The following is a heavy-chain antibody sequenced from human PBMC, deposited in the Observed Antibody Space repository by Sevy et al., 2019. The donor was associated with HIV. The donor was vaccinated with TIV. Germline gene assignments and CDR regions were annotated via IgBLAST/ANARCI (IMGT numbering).Heavy chain of an antibody. Sequence: GGSLRLSCAASGFTFSTYGMHWVRQAPGKGLEWVALISYDGSNKYYADSVKGRFTISRDNSKNTLYLQMNSLRAEDTAVYYCAKNTAMVTSKYFDYWGQGTPVTVSS. J-gene: IGHJ4*02. CDR3: AKNTAMVTSKYFDY. CDR1: GFTFSTYG. D-gene: IGHD5-18*01. V-gene: IGHV3-30*18. CDR2: ISYDGSNK.